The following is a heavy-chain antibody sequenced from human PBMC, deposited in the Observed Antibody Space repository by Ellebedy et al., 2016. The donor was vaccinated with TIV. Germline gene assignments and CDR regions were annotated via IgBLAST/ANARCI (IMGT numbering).Heavy chain of an antibody. J-gene: IGHJ4*02. CDR2: IDPSDSYT. CDR1: GYSFTSYW. CDR3: ASYYGSGSYYSLDY. V-gene: IGHV5-10-1*01. Sequence: KVSXKGSGYSFTSYWISWVRQMPGKGLEWMGRIDPSDSYTNYSPSFQGHVTISADKSISTAYLQWSTLKASDTAMYYCASYYGSGSYYSLDYWGQGTLVTVSS. D-gene: IGHD3-10*01.